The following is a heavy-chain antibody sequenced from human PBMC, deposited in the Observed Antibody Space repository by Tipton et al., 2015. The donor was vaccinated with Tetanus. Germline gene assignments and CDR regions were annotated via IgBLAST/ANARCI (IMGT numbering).Heavy chain of an antibody. Sequence: TLSLTCDVSGGSISGGGYSWSWIRQPPGPGKGLEWTGYIYESGTTHYNPSLTSRVTLSLDMSKNHVSLNLTSVTAADTAVYYCDRAVRFYYDSSTYYQYYFDSWGQGTLVTVSS. CDR1: GGSISGGGYS. CDR2: IYESGTT. J-gene: IGHJ4*02. V-gene: IGHV4-30-2*01. D-gene: IGHD3-22*01. CDR3: DRAVRFYYDSSTYYQYYFDS.